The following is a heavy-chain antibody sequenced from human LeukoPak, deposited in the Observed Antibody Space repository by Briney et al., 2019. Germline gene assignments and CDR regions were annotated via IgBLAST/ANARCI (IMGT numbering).Heavy chain of an antibody. D-gene: IGHD6-13*01. CDR1: GFSFSSYG. CDR3: AKRRGKAAAGSVGAFDI. CDR2: IRYDGSNK. Sequence: GGSLRLSCAASGFSFSSYGMHWVRQAPGEGREWVAFIRYDGSNKYYADSVKGRVTISRDNSKNTLYLQMNSLRAEDTAVYYCAKRRGKAAAGSVGAFDIWGQGTMVTVSS. V-gene: IGHV3-30*02. J-gene: IGHJ3*02.